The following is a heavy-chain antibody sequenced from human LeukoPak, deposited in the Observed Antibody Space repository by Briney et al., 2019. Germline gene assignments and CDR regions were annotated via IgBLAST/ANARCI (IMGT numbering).Heavy chain of an antibody. V-gene: IGHV4-30-2*01. CDR1: GGSISSGGYY. CDR3: ARQGALESQLLYPEDDAFEI. D-gene: IGHD2-2*02. Sequence: SQTLSLTCTVSGGSISSGGYYWSWIRQPPGKGLEWIGYIYHSGSTYYNPSLKSRVTISVDRSKNQFSLKLSSVTAADTALYYCARQGALESQLLYPEDDAFEIWGTRTTVTASS. J-gene: IGHJ3*02. CDR2: IYHSGST.